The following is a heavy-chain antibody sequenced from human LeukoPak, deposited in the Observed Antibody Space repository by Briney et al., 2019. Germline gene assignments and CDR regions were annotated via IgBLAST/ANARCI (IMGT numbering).Heavy chain of an antibody. V-gene: IGHV3-72*01. J-gene: IGHJ4*02. CDR1: GFTFSDYY. D-gene: IGHD2-15*01. CDR2: TRNKATSYTT. Sequence: EGSLRLSCAASGFTFSDYYMDWVRQAPGKGLEWVGRTRNKATSYTTEYAASVKGRFTISRDDSKNSLYLQMNSLKTEDTAVYYCATNLGYCSGSSSPTCGYWGQGTPVTVSS. CDR3: ATNLGYCSGSSSPTCGY.